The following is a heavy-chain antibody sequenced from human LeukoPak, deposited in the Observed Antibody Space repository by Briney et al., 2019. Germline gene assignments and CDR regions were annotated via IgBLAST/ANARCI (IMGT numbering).Heavy chain of an antibody. J-gene: IGHJ6*03. D-gene: IGHD3-10*01. Sequence: PGGSLRLSCAASGFTFSRHAMSWVRQAPGKGLEWVSGTSDSGVTTYYVDSVKGRFTISRDNSKNTLFLQMNSLRAEDTAVYYCAKNRNSGVYYYMDVWGKGTTVTVSS. CDR3: AKNRNSGVYYYMDV. CDR1: GFTFSRHA. V-gene: IGHV3-23*01. CDR2: TSDSGVTT.